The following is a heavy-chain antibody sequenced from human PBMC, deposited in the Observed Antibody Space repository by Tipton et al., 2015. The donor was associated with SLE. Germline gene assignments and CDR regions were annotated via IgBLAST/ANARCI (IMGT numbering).Heavy chain of an antibody. CDR1: GYSFTTNW. V-gene: IGHV5-51*03. J-gene: IGHJ5*02. Sequence: QLVQSGVEIKKPGESLKISCKCSGYSFTTNWIGWVRQMPGKGLEWMGIIFPGDSDTKYSPSFQGQVTISADRSINTAFLQWSSRRPSDPAMYYGARGRHKGIPHYLNVRWFAPWAQGTLVIVSA. CDR3: ARGRHKGIPHYLNVRWFAP. D-gene: IGHD6-13*01. CDR2: IFPGDSDT.